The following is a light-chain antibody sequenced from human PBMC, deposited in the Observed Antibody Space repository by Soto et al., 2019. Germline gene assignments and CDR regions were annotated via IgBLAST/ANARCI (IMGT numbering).Light chain of an antibody. CDR3: SAYTNSSTNV. J-gene: IGLJ1*01. V-gene: IGLV2-14*03. Sequence: QSALTQPASVSGSPGQSITISCTGTSSDVGAYTFVSWYQQHPDKVPKLMIFDVSRRPSGVSDRFSGSKSDNTASLTISGLQPEDEADDYCSAYTNSSTNVFGSGTKVTVL. CDR2: DVS. CDR1: SSDVGAYTF.